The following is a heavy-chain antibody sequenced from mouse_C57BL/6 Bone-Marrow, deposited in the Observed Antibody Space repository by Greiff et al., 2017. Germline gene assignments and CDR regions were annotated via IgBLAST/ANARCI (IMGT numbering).Heavy chain of an antibody. J-gene: IGHJ2*01. CDR1: GSTFTSYW. V-gene: IGHV1-50*01. Sequence: VQLQQPGAELVKPGASVKLSCKASGSTFTSYWMQWVKQRPGQGLEWIGEIDPSDSYTNYNQKFKGKATLTVDTSSSTAYMQLSSLTSEDSAVYYCARDYGSSYGYWGQGTTLTVSS. D-gene: IGHD1-1*01. CDR3: ARDYGSSYGY. CDR2: IDPSDSYT.